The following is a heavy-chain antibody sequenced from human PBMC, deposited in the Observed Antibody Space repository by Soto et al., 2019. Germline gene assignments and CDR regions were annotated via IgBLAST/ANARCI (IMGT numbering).Heavy chain of an antibody. CDR2: IWYDGSNK. CDR3: AREDSSSSAALDY. V-gene: IGHV3-33*01. Sequence: QVQLVESGGGVVQPGRSLRLSCAASGFTFSSYGMHWVRQAPGKGLEWVAVIWYDGSNKYYADSVKGRFTISRDNSKNTLYLQMNSLRAEDTAVSYCAREDSSSSAALDYWGQGTLVTVSS. CDR1: GFTFSSYG. J-gene: IGHJ4*02. D-gene: IGHD6-6*01.